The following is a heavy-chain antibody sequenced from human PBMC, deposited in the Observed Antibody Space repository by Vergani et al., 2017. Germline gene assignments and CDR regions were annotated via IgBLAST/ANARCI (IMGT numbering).Heavy chain of an antibody. CDR2: ISSSGSTI. Sequence: QVQLVESGGGVVQPGGSLRLSCAASGFTFSDYYMSWIRQAPGKGLEWVSYISSSGSTIYYADSVKGRFTISRDNAKNSLYLQMNSLRAEDTAVYYCASSSPKYHTVREDYWGQGTLVTVSS. J-gene: IGHJ4*02. CDR3: ASSSPKYHTVREDY. V-gene: IGHV3-11*01. CDR1: GFTFSDYY. D-gene: IGHD4-11*01.